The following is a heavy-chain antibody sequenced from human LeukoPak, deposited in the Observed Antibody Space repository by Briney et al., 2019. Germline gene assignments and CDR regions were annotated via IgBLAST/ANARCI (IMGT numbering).Heavy chain of an antibody. D-gene: IGHD6-19*01. V-gene: IGHV3-7*01. J-gene: IGHJ4*02. CDR3: AREARRESSGWFVEF. CDR2: IKQDGSDK. CDR1: GFTFSTYW. Sequence: PGGSLRLSCAASGFTFSTYWMSWVRQAPGKGLEWVANIKQDGSDKYYVDSVKGRFTISRDNAKNSLYLQMNSLRAEDTAVYYCAREARRESSGWFVEFWGQGTLVTASS.